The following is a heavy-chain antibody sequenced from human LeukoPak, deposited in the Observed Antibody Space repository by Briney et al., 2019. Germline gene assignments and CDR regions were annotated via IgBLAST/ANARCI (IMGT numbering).Heavy chain of an antibody. Sequence: GGSLRLSCAASGFTVSSNYMSWVRQAPGKGLEWVSVIYSGGSTYYTDSVKGRFTISRDNSKNTLYLQMNSLRAEDTAVYYCARAGGTGTTELRYWGQGTLVTVSS. J-gene: IGHJ4*02. CDR3: ARAGGTGTTELRY. CDR2: IYSGGST. CDR1: GFTVSSNY. V-gene: IGHV3-66*01. D-gene: IGHD1-7*01.